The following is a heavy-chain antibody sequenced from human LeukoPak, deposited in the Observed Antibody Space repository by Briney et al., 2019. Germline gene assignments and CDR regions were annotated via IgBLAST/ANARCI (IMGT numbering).Heavy chain of an antibody. J-gene: IGHJ6*02. CDR2: IIPILGIA. CDR3: AQYYYDSSGYYSYYYGMDV. D-gene: IGHD3-22*01. CDR1: GYIFTSYG. V-gene: IGHV1-69*04. Sequence: GASVKVSRKPSGYIFTSYGISWVRQAPGQGLEWMGRIIPILGIANYAQKFQGRVTITADKSTSTAYMELSSLRSEDTAVYYCAQYYYDSSGYYSYYYGMDVWGQGTTVTVSS.